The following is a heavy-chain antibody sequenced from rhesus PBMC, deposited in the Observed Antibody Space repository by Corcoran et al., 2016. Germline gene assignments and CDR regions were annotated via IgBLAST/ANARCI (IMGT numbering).Heavy chain of an antibody. D-gene: IGHD1-7*02. Sequence: QVQLQESGPGVVKPSETLSLTCAVSGGSISGYYLWSWIRQPPGKGLEWIGYIYGGSGSTSYNPSRNSRVIISIDTSKNQFSLKLSSVTAADTAVYYCARRTRYNWNDGDYWGQGVLVTVSS. J-gene: IGHJ4*01. CDR3: ARRTRYNWNDGDY. CDR1: GGSISGYYL. V-gene: IGHV4-143*01. CDR2: IYGGSGST.